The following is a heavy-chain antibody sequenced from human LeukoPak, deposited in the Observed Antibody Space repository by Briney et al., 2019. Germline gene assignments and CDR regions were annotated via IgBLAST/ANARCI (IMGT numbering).Heavy chain of an antibody. CDR3: ARPSGARLDYYYMDV. D-gene: IGHD1-14*01. J-gene: IGHJ6*03. CDR2: ISAYNGNT. Sequence: ASVKVSCKASGYTFTSYYMHWVRQAPGQGLEWMGWISAYNGNTNYAQKLQGRVTMTTDTSTSTAYMELRSLRSDDTAVYYCARPSGARLDYYYMDVWGKGTTVTVSS. CDR1: GYTFTSYY. V-gene: IGHV1-18*04.